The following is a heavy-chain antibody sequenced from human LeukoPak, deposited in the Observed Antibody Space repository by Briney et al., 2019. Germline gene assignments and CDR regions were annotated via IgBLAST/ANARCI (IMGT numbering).Heavy chain of an antibody. V-gene: IGHV1-18*04. CDR1: GYSFTSHY. D-gene: IGHD5-18*01. Sequence: ASVKVSCKASGYSFTSHYMHWVRQAPGQGLEWMGWISAYNGNTNYAQKLQGRVTMTTDTSTSTAYMELRSLRSDDTAVYYCARSGYSYGYTLYYFDYWGQGTLVTVSS. CDR3: ARSGYSYGYTLYYFDY. CDR2: ISAYNGNT. J-gene: IGHJ4*02.